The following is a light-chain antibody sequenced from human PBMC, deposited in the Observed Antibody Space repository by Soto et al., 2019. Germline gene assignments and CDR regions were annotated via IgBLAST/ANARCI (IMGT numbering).Light chain of an antibody. J-gene: IGKJ1*01. CDR1: QSISSRN. V-gene: IGKV3-20*01. CDR3: HHCSGSQP. Sequence: EIVLTQSPGTLSLSPGERATLSCRASQSISSRNLCWYQQKPGQAPRLLIYGASSRTTGIPDRFSGSGAGTDFILISSRLEPEDFAFYFCHHCSGSQPFGQGTKVETK. CDR2: GAS.